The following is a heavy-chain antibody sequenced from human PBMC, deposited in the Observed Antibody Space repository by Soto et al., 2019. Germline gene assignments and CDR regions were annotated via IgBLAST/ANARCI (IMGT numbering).Heavy chain of an antibody. Sequence: ASVKVSCKASGHTFTSYGISWVRQAPGQGLEWMGWISAYNGNTNYAQKLQGRVTMTTDTSTSTAYMELRSLRSDDTVVYYCARPGRYYGSGSYYNIEDPEAFDIWGQGTMVTVSS. CDR3: ARPGRYYGSGSYYNIEDPEAFDI. CDR1: GHTFTSYG. D-gene: IGHD3-10*01. V-gene: IGHV1-18*01. J-gene: IGHJ3*02. CDR2: ISAYNGNT.